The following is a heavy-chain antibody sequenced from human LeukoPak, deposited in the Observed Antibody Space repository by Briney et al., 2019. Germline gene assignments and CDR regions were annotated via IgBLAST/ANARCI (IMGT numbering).Heavy chain of an antibody. Sequence: GGSLRLSCAASGFTVSSNYMSWVRQAPGKGLEWVSAISGSGGSTYYADSVKGRFTISRDNSKNMLYLQMNSLETEDTAVYYCAKDDDRHWGSSCQDYWGQGTLVTVSS. D-gene: IGHD2-2*01. CDR3: AKDDDRHWGSSCQDY. V-gene: IGHV3-23*01. J-gene: IGHJ4*02. CDR1: GFTVSSNY. CDR2: ISGSGGST.